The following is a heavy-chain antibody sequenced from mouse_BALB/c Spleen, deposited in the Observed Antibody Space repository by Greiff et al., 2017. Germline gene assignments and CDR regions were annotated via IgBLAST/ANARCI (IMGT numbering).Heavy chain of an antibody. CDR2: INPSTGYT. Sequence: QVQLQQSGAELAKPGASVKMSCKASGYTFTSYWMHWVKQRPGQGLEWIGYINPSTGYTEYNQKFKDKATLTADKSSSTAYMQLSSLTSEDSAVYYCARLPYYGSNYAMDYWGQGTSVTVSS. CDR3: ARLPYYGSNYAMDY. J-gene: IGHJ4*01. D-gene: IGHD1-1*01. CDR1: GYTFTSYW. V-gene: IGHV1-7*01.